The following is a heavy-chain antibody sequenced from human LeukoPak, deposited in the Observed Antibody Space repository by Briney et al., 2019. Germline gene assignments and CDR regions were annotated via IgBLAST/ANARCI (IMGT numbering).Heavy chain of an antibody. CDR2: ISVGAEYI. CDR3: ASGPPFLKYFEY. D-gene: IGHD3-3*01. Sequence: GGSLRLSCAASGFTFSSYTMNWVRQAPGKGLEWVSTISVGAEYIFYADSVKGRFTISRDDSNNALYLQMHSLRAEDTALYYCASGPPFLKYFEYWGQGTLVTVSS. J-gene: IGHJ4*02. CDR1: GFTFSSYT. V-gene: IGHV3-23*01.